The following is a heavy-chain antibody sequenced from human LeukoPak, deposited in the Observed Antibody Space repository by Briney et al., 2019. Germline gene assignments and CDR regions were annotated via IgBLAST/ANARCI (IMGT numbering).Heavy chain of an antibody. Sequence: SETLSLTCTVSGGSISSSSYYWGWLRQPPGKGLEWIVSIYYSGSTYYNPSLKSRVTISVDTSKNQFSLKLSSVTAADTAVYYCARDNDSRDPPHFDYWGQGTLVTVSS. V-gene: IGHV4-39*07. CDR2: IYYSGST. D-gene: IGHD3-16*01. J-gene: IGHJ4*02. CDR1: GGSISSSSYY. CDR3: ARDNDSRDPPHFDY.